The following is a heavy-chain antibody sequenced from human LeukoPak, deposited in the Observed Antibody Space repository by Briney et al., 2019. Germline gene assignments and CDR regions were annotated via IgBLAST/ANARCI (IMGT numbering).Heavy chain of an antibody. CDR3: ARDSGSGMGDFDY. Sequence: NPSETLSLTCTVSGVSISSGGYYWSWIRQHPGKGLEWIGYIYYSGSTYYNPSLKSRVTISVDTSKNQFSLKLSSVTAADTAVYYCARDSGSGMGDFDYWGQGTLVTVSS. J-gene: IGHJ4*02. CDR1: GVSISSGGYY. CDR2: IYYSGST. V-gene: IGHV4-31*03. D-gene: IGHD3-10*01.